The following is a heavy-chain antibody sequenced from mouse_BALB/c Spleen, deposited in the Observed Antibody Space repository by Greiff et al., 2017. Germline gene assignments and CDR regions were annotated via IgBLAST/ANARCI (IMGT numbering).Heavy chain of an antibody. D-gene: IGHD2-14*01. CDR1: GYTFTSYV. Sequence: VQLKQSGPELVKPGASVKMSCKASGYTFTSYVMHWVKQKPGQGLEWIGYINPYNDGTKYNEKFKGKATLTSDKSSSTAYMELSSLTSEDSAVYYCARLRYEAWFAYWGQGTLVTVSA. CDR2: INPYNDGT. V-gene: IGHV1-14*01. CDR3: ARLRYEAWFAY. J-gene: IGHJ3*01.